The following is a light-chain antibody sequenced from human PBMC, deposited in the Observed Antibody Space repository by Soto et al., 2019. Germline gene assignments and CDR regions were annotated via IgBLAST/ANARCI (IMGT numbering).Light chain of an antibody. Sequence: QSALTQPRSVSGSRGQAVSIPCAGTSSDVGRYSYVSWYEQHPGKAPKLMLYDVSERPSGVPDRFSGYKSGNTASLTISGLQAEDEADYYCCSYAGTYTGVFGTGTKVTVL. V-gene: IGLV2-11*01. CDR2: DVS. J-gene: IGLJ1*01. CDR1: SSDVGRYSY. CDR3: CSYAGTYTGV.